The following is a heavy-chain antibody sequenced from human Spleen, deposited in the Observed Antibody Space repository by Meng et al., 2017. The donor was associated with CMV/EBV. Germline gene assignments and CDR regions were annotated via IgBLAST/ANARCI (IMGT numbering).Heavy chain of an antibody. Sequence: QVLLQTWGAGLLKPSETLSLRGAVYGGSFSGYYWSWIRQPPGKGLEWIGEINHSGSTNYNPSLKSRVTISVDTSKNQFSLKLSSVTAADTAVYYCARAPIVVVPAANWFDPWGQGTLVTVSS. V-gene: IGHV4-34*01. J-gene: IGHJ5*02. D-gene: IGHD2-2*01. CDR1: GGSFSGYY. CDR3: ARAPIVVVPAANWFDP. CDR2: INHSGST.